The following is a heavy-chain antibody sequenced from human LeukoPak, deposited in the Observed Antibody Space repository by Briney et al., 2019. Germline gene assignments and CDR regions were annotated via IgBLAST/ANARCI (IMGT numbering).Heavy chain of an antibody. D-gene: IGHD3-10*01. J-gene: IGHJ4*02. CDR1: GFTFSRYG. V-gene: IGHV3-30*18. CDR2: ISYDGSNT. Sequence: GGSLRLSCAASGFTFSRYGMHRVRQAPGKGLEWVAVISYDGSNTYYADSVKGRFTISRDNSKNMLYLQMNSQRAEDTAVYYCAKPYYYGSRSYMDYWGQGTLVTVSS. CDR3: AKPYYYGSRSYMDY.